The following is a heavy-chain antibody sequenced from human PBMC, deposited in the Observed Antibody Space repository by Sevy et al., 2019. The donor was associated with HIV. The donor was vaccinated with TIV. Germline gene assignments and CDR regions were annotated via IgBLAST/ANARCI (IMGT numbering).Heavy chain of an antibody. CDR2: INSAGGIR. J-gene: IGHJ1*01. Sequence: GGSLRLSCVASGFTFASDWMHWVRQAPGKGLVWVSRINSAGGIRNYADSVKGRFVISSDTAKNILYLQMDSLKVEDTAVYYCVRGTSGVLRYWGQGTLVTVSS. D-gene: IGHD6-19*01. V-gene: IGHV3-74*01. CDR1: GFTFASDW. CDR3: VRGTSGVLRY.